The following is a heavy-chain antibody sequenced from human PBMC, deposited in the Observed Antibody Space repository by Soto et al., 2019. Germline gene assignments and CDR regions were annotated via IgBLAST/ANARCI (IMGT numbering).Heavy chain of an antibody. CDR2: IIPIFGTA. V-gene: IGHV1-69*01. Sequence: QVQLVQSGAEVKKPGSSVKVSCKASGGTFSSYAISWVRQAPGQGHEWMGGIIPIFGTANYAQKFQGRVTITADESTSTAYMELSSLRSEDTAVYYCARLVWSGYYKQRAGMDVWGQGTTVTVSS. D-gene: IGHD3-3*01. J-gene: IGHJ6*02. CDR1: GGTFSSYA. CDR3: ARLVWSGYYKQRAGMDV.